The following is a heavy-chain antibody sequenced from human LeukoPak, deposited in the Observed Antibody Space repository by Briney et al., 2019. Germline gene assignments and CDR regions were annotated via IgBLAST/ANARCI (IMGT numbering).Heavy chain of an antibody. CDR3: ARGIYRGAFDI. V-gene: IGHV4-59*01. J-gene: IGHJ3*02. D-gene: IGHD3-10*01. CDR2: IYYSGST. Sequence: SETLSLTCTVSGGSISSYYWSWIRQPPGKGLEWIGYIYYSGSTTYNPSLKSRVTISVDTSKNQFSLKLSSVTAADTAVYYCARGIYRGAFDIWGQGTMVTVSS. CDR1: GGSISSYY.